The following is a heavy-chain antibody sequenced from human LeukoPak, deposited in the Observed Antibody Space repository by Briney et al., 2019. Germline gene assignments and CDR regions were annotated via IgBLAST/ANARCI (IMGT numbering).Heavy chain of an antibody. CDR2: ISYDGSNK. J-gene: IGHJ4*02. CDR1: GFTFSSYG. V-gene: IGHV3-30*18. CDR3: AKDLGYCSSTSCSWDY. Sequence: GGSLRLSCAASGFTFSSYGMHWVRQAPGKGLEWVAVISYDGSNKYYADSVKGRFTISRDNSKNTLYLQMNSLRAEDTAVYYCAKDLGYCSSTSCSWDYWGQGTLVTVSS. D-gene: IGHD2-2*01.